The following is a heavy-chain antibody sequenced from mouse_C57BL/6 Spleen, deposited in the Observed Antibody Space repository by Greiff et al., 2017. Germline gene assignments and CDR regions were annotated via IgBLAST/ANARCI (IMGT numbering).Heavy chain of an antibody. CDR3: AKGYSNYVYWYFGF. CDR1: GFSLTSYG. V-gene: IGHV2-5*01. CDR2: IWRGGST. D-gene: IGHD2-5*01. Sequence: QVQLMESGPGLVQPSQSLSITCTVSGFSLTSYGVHWVRQSPGKGLEWLGVIWRGGSTDYNAAFMSRLSITKDNSKSQVFFKMNSLQADDTAIYYCAKGYSNYVYWYFGFWGTGATVTVSS. J-gene: IGHJ1*03.